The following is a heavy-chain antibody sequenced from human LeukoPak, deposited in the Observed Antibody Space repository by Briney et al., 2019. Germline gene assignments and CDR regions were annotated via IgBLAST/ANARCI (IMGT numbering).Heavy chain of an antibody. V-gene: IGHV3-30*18. CDR2: ISYDGSNK. D-gene: IGHD1-26*01. J-gene: IGHJ4*02. CDR3: AKDLTVGATMSPPLGY. Sequence: PGGSLRLSCAASGFTFSSYGMHWVRQAPGKGLEWVAVISYDGSNKYYADSVKGRFTISRDNSKNTLYLQMNSLRAEDTAVYYCAKDLTVGATMSPPLGYWGQGTLVTVSS. CDR1: GFTFSSYG.